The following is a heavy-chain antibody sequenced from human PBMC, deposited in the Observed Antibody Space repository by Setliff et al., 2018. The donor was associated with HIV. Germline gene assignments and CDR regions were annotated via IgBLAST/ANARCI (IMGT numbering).Heavy chain of an antibody. CDR3: ARDPAFGAFEI. J-gene: IGHJ3*02. V-gene: IGHV3-7*04. CDR1: GFTFSSSW. D-gene: IGHD3-10*01. Sequence: GGSLRLSCAASGFTFSSSWMTWVRQAPGRGLEYVAGMNRDGSEKGYADSVKGRFSISRDNAKNSLYLQMSSLRTEDTAVYFCARDPAFGAFEIWGQGTMVTVSS. CDR2: MNRDGSEK.